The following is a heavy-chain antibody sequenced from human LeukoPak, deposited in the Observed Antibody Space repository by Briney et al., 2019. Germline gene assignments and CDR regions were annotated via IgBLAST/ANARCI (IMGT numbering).Heavy chain of an antibody. D-gene: IGHD3-10*01. J-gene: IGHJ4*02. V-gene: IGHV4-59*01. CDR2: IYYSGST. CDR3: AKDYYGSGSLCGY. Sequence: SETLSLTCTVSGGSISSYYWSWIRQPPGRGLEWIGYIYYSGSTNYNPSLKSRVIISVDTSKNQFSLKLSSVTAADTAVYYCAKDYYGSGSLCGYWGQGTLVTVSS. CDR1: GGSISSYY.